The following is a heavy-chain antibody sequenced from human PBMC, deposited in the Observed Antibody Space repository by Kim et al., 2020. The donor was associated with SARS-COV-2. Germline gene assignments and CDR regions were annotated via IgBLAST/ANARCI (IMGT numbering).Heavy chain of an antibody. J-gene: IGHJ4*02. Sequence: TGCAPKFQGRVTMTRDTSTSTVYMELSGLGSEDTAVYYCARVVGSSWYDYWGQGTLVTVSS. CDR2: T. D-gene: IGHD6-13*01. V-gene: IGHV1-46*01. CDR3: ARVVGSSWYDY.